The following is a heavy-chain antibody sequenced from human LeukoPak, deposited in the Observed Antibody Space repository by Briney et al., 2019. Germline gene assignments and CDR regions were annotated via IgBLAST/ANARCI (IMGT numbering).Heavy chain of an antibody. CDR2: INHSGST. Sequence: PSETLSLTCAVSGGSFSGYYWSWIRQPPGKGLEWIGEINHSGSTNYNPSLKSRVTISVDTSKNQFSLKLSSVTAADTAVYYCARGHSSSWYGEIDYWGQGTLVTVSS. D-gene: IGHD6-13*01. V-gene: IGHV4-34*01. J-gene: IGHJ4*02. CDR3: ARGHSSSWYGEIDY. CDR1: GGSFSGYY.